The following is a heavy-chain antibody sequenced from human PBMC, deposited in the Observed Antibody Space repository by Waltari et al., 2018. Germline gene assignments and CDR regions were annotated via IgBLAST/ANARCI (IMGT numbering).Heavy chain of an antibody. CDR1: GFPVRTHY. CDR3: ASTTIFGVVGRYYFDY. V-gene: IGHV3-53*01. D-gene: IGHD3-3*01. Sequence: EVQLVESGGGLIQPGGSLRPSCAASGFPVRTHYLRWVRQRPGKGLEWVSVIYSGGSTYYADSVKGRFTISRDNSKNTLYLQMNSLRAEDTAVYYCASTTIFGVVGRYYFDYWGQGTLVTVSS. J-gene: IGHJ4*02. CDR2: IYSGGST.